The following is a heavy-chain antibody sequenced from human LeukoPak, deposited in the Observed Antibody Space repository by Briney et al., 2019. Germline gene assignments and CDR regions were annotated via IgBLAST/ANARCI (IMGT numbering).Heavy chain of an antibody. J-gene: IGHJ4*02. D-gene: IGHD3-10*01. CDR3: ARNTNLWFGELPPY. Sequence: PGGSLRLSCAASGFTFSSYAMSWVRQAPGKGLEWVSAISGSGGSTYYADSVKGRFTISRDNSKNTLYLQMNSLRAEDTVVYYCARNTNLWFGELPPYWGQGTLVTVSS. V-gene: IGHV3-23*01. CDR1: GFTFSSYA. CDR2: ISGSGGST.